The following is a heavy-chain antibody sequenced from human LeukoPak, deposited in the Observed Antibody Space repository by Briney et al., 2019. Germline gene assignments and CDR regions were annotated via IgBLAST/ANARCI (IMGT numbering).Heavy chain of an antibody. CDR3: ARGLQGIDY. V-gene: IGHV3-74*01. CDR1: AFTFSSYG. CDR2: INTDGSSI. D-gene: IGHD2-15*01. Sequence: GGSLRLSCAASAFTFSSYGMHWVRRGPGKGLVWVSQINTDGSSINYADSVKGRFTISRDNAKNTLYLQMSSLRAEDTAVYYCARGLQGIDYWGQGTLVTVSS. J-gene: IGHJ4*02.